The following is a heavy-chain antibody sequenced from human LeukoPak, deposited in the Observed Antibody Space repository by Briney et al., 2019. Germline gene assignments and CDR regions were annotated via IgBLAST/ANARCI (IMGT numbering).Heavy chain of an antibody. Sequence: FATAYAASVKGRFTISRDDSKNAAYLQMNSLKTEDTAVYYCTRRVLGCSGGSCYSDWFDPWGQGTLVTVSS. V-gene: IGHV3-73*01. CDR2: FAT. CDR3: TRRVLGCSGGSCYSDWFDP. D-gene: IGHD2-15*01. J-gene: IGHJ5*02.